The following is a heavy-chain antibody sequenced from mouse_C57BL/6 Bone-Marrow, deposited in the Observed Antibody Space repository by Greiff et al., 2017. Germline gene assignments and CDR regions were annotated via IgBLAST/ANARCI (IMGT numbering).Heavy chain of an antibody. Sequence: VQLQQPGAELVMPGASVKLSCKASGYTFTSYWMHWVKQRPGQGLEWIGEIDPSDSYTNYNQKFKGKSTLTVDKSSSTAYMQLSSRTSEDSAVYYCARSSWFAYWGQGTLVTVSA. V-gene: IGHV1-69*01. CDR1: GYTFTSYW. J-gene: IGHJ3*01. CDR3: ARSSWFAY. CDR2: IDPSDSYT.